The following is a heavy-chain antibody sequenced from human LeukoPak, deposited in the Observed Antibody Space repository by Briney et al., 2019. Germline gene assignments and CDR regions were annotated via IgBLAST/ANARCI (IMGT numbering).Heavy chain of an antibody. Sequence: GGSLRLSCAASGFTFSRYGIDWVRQAPGKGLEWVAVISHDGSNNYYADSVKGRFTISRDNSKNTLYLQMISLRAEDTAVYYCAKDTCSGGSGYYYYGMDVWGQGTTVTVSS. CDR3: AKDTCSGGSGYYYYGMDV. CDR2: ISHDGSNN. D-gene: IGHD2-15*01. CDR1: GFTFSRYG. J-gene: IGHJ6*02. V-gene: IGHV3-30*18.